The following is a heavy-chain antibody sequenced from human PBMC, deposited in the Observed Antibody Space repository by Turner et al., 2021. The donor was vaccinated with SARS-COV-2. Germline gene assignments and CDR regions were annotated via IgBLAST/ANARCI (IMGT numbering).Heavy chain of an antibody. CDR1: GGSISSSSYY. D-gene: IGHD1-26*01. V-gene: IGHV4-39*01. CDR3: AGEVVVLTTTHYGMDV. CDR2: IYYSGST. Sequence: QLQLQESCPGVVKPSETLSLGCTVSGGSISSSSYYWGWIRQPPGKVLEWIGSIYYSGSTYYNPSLKIRVTISVDTSKYQFSLKLSSVTAADTAVYYCAGEVVVLTTTHYGMDVWGQGTTVTVSS. J-gene: IGHJ6*02.